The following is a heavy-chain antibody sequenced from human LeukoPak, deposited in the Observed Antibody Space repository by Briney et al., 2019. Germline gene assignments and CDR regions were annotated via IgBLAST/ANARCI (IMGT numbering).Heavy chain of an antibody. V-gene: IGHV4-39*07. CDR1: GGSISSTIYY. D-gene: IGHD6-19*01. J-gene: IGHJ5*02. Sequence: SETLSLTCTVSGGSISSTIYYWGWIRQPPGKGLEWIGSIYYRGSTYYNPSLKSRVAISVDASKNQFSLKLSSVTAADTAVYYCARDSRSGWGNWFDPWGQGTLVTVSS. CDR2: IYYRGST. CDR3: ARDSRSGWGNWFDP.